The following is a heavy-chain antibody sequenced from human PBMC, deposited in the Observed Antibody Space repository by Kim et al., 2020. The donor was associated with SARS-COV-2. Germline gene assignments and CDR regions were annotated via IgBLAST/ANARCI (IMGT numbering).Heavy chain of an antibody. CDR3: ARQAVTTGDDYFVY. CDR2: ICSASNT. J-gene: IGHJ4*01. CDR1: GFTVSGNY. D-gene: IGHD4-17*01. Sequence: GGSLRLSCAASGFTVSGNYMSWVRQSPGKGLEWVSIICSASNTYYAEYAKYGLTISSVNNNNTLYHQQNYLRAEDKAVYYCARQAVTTGDDYFVY. V-gene: IGHV3-53*03.